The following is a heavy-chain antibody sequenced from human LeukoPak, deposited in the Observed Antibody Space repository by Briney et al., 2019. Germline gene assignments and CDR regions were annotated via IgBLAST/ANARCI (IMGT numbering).Heavy chain of an antibody. CDR1: GFTVSSNY. CDR2: IYSGGST. V-gene: IGHV3-53*01. D-gene: IGHD3-22*01. Sequence: GGSLRLSCAASGFTVSSNYMSWVRQAPGKGLEWVSVIYSGGSTYYADSVKGRFTISRDNSKNTVHLQMNSLKAEDTAMYYCARRAGDYSHPYDYWGQGTLVTVSS. J-gene: IGHJ4*02. CDR3: ARRAGDYSHPYDY.